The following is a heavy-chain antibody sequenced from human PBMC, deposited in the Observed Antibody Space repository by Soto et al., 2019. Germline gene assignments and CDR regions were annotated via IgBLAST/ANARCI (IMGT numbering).Heavy chain of an antibody. CDR1: ADTFTSYY. D-gene: IGHD6-13*01. Sequence: SSVKVSCKAPADTFTSYYIHWVRQAPGHGLEWMGIINPNGGSTRFAQTFQGRITMTTDTSTSTVYMELRSLRSEDTAVYYCARLRGYVSWFHDSWGQGNLVTVSS. CDR3: ARLRGYVSWFHDS. V-gene: IGHV1-46*01. J-gene: IGHJ4*02. CDR2: INPNGGST.